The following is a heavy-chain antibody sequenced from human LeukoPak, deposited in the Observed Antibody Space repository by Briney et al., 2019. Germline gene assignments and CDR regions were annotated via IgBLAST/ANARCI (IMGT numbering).Heavy chain of an antibody. CDR3: ATGGYCSGGSCYSFFDY. Sequence: MSGESLKISCKGSGYSFNTYWIGWVRQMPGKGLEWMGIIYPGDSDTRYSPSFEGQVTISADKSISTAYLQWSSLKASDTAMYYCATGGYCSGGSCYSFFDYWGQGTLVTVSS. D-gene: IGHD2-15*01. J-gene: IGHJ4*02. CDR2: IYPGDSDT. CDR1: GYSFNTYW. V-gene: IGHV5-51*01.